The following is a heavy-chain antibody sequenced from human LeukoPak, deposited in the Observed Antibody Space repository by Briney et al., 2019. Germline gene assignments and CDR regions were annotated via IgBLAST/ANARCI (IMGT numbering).Heavy chain of an antibody. J-gene: IGHJ4*02. CDR2: ISSSGSTI. D-gene: IGHD3-3*01. CDR1: GFTFSSYE. Sequence: GGSLRLSCAASGFTFSSYEMSWVRQAPGKGLEWVSYISSSGSTIYYADSVKGRFTISRDNAKNSLYLQMNSLRAEDTAVYYCARLFWSGYYTFDYWGQGTLVTVSS. CDR3: ARLFWSGYYTFDY. V-gene: IGHV3-48*03.